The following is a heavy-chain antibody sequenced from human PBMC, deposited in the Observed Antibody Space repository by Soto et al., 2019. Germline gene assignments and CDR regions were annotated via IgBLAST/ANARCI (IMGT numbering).Heavy chain of an antibody. D-gene: IGHD6-25*01. CDR1: GFTFSSHH. CDR2: ISSDGNRK. J-gene: IGHJ4*02. CDR3: AHGPTRGAFDS. Sequence: GGSLRLSCAASGFTFSSHHFHWVRQAPRKGLEWVAHISSDGNRKYYADTVKGRFTISRDNSKNTLYLQMNSLSAEDTAFYYCAHGPTRGAFDSWGQGTLVTVSS. V-gene: IGHV3-30*03.